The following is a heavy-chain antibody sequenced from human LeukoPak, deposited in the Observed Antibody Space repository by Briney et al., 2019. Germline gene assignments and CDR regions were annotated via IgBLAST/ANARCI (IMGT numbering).Heavy chain of an antibody. Sequence: SETLSLTCTVSGGSISSYYWSWIRQPPGKGLEWIGYIYYSGSTNYNPSLKSRVTISVDTSKNQFSLKLSSVTAADTAVYYCARAPPPRYKTDAFDIWGQGTMVTVSS. J-gene: IGHJ3*02. V-gene: IGHV4-59*08. CDR3: ARAPPPRYKTDAFDI. D-gene: IGHD5-18*01. CDR2: IYYSGST. CDR1: GGSISSYY.